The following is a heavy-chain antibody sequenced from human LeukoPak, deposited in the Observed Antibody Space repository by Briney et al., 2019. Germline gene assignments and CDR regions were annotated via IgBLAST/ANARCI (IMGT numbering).Heavy chain of an antibody. J-gene: IGHJ4*02. CDR1: GFTFSSYG. V-gene: IGHV3-23*01. CDR3: ATDIVVVPAATQLDY. Sequence: GGSLRLSCAASGFTFSSYGMHWVRQAPGKGLEWVSAISGSGGSTYYADSVKGRFTISRDNSKNTLYLQMNSLRAEDTAVYYCATDIVVVPAATQLDYWGQGTLVTVSS. CDR2: ISGSGGST. D-gene: IGHD2-2*01.